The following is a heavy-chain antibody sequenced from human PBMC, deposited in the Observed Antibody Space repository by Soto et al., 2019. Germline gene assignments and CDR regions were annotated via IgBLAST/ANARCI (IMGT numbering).Heavy chain of an antibody. CDR2: IYYSGST. J-gene: IGHJ6*02. CDR3: ARDRNYYGSGSLGAYYYYGMDV. Sequence: PSETLSLTCTVPGGSISSGGYYWSWIRQHPGKGLEWIGCIYYSGSTYYNPSLKSRVTISVDTSKNQFSLKLSSVTAADTAVYYCARDRNYYGSGSLGAYYYYGMDVWGQGTTVTSP. V-gene: IGHV4-31*03. CDR1: GGSISSGGYY. D-gene: IGHD3-10*01.